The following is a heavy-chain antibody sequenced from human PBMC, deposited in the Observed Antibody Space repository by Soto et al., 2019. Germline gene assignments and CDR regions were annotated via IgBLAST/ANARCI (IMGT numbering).Heavy chain of an antibody. CDR3: ATGGYYFDY. V-gene: IGHV3-15*07. D-gene: IGHD5-12*01. Sequence: GGSLRLSCAASGFTFSNAWMNWVRQAPGKGLEWVARIKSRYVGGTIDYAAPVKGRFIISRDDSKNTVFLQMSRLEIEDTAFYYCATGGYYFDYWGQGTXVTVSS. J-gene: IGHJ4*02. CDR1: GFTFSNAW. CDR2: IKSRYVGGTI.